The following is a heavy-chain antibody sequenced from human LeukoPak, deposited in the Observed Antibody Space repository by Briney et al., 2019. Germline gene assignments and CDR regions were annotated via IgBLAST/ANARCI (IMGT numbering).Heavy chain of an antibody. V-gene: IGHV1-69*13. CDR3: AREEGRYCSGGSCYSTNDDAFDI. J-gene: IGHJ3*02. Sequence: SVKVSCKASGGTFSSYAISWVRQAPGQGLEWMGGIIPIFGTANYAQKLQGRVTITADESTSTAYMELSSLRSEDTAVYYCAREEGRYCSGGSCYSTNDDAFDIWGQGTMVTVSS. CDR1: GGTFSSYA. CDR2: IIPIFGTA. D-gene: IGHD2-15*01.